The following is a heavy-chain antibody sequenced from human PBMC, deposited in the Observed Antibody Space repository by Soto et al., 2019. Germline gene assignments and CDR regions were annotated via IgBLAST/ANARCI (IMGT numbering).Heavy chain of an antibody. CDR2: IIPIFGTA. J-gene: IGHJ6*02. V-gene: IGHV1-69*13. CDR3: ARDIVVVPPGYGMDV. CDR1: GGTFSSYA. Sequence: SVKVSCKASGGTFSSYAISWVQQAPGQGLEWMGGIIPIFGTANYAQKFQGRVTITADESTSTAYMELSSLRSEDTAVYYCARDIVVVPPGYGMDVWGQGTTVTVSS. D-gene: IGHD2-2*01.